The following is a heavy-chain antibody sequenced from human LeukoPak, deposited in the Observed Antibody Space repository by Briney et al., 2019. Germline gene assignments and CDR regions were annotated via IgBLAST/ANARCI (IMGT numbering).Heavy chain of an antibody. J-gene: IGHJ4*02. CDR3: ARESSDYYDSSGYYPGRYYFDY. CDR1: GGTFSSYA. V-gene: IGHV1-69*13. CDR2: IIPIFGTA. D-gene: IGHD3-22*01. Sequence: ASVKVSCKASGGTFSSYAISWVRQAPGQGLEWMGGIIPIFGTANYAQKFQGRVTITADESTSTAYMELSSLRSEDTAVYYCARESSDYYDSSGYYPGRYYFDYWGQGTLVTVSS.